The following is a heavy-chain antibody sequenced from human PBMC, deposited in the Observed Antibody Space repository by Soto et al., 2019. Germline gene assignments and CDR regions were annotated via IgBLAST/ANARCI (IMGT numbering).Heavy chain of an antibody. J-gene: IGHJ4*02. V-gene: IGHV4-30-2*01. CDR1: GGSISSGGYS. D-gene: IGHD6-13*01. Sequence: SETLSLTCAVSGGSISSGGYSWSWIRQPPGKGLEWIGYIYHSGSTYYNPSLKSRVTISVDRSKNQFSLKLSSVTAADTAVYYCARQGIAAAGVDYWGQGTLVTVSS. CDR2: IYHSGST. CDR3: ARQGIAAAGVDY.